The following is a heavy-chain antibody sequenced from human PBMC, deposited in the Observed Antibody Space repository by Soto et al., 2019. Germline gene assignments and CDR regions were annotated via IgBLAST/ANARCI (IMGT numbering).Heavy chain of an antibody. CDR3: AKDRYYDPSGYYYYYESGY. J-gene: IGHJ4*02. V-gene: IGHV1-69*12. Sequence: QVQLVQSGAEVKKPGSSVKVSCKASGGTFSNYAISWVRQAPGQGLEWMGGIIPSIGSANYAQKFQGRATITADXSXXXAXXELSSLRSEDTAVYYCAKDRYYDPSGYYYYYESGYWGQGTLVTVSS. D-gene: IGHD3-22*01. CDR1: GGTFSNYA. CDR2: IIPSIGSA.